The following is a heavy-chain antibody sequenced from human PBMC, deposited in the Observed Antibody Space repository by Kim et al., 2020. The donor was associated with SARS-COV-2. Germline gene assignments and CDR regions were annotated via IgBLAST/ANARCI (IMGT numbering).Heavy chain of an antibody. Sequence: NPSLKSRVTISVDPSKNQFSLKLSSVTAADTAVYYCTSGIVSGSYWRWGYWGQGTLVTVSS. V-gene: IGHV4-39*07. J-gene: IGHJ4*02. CDR3: TSGIVSGSYWRWGY. D-gene: IGHD1-26*01.